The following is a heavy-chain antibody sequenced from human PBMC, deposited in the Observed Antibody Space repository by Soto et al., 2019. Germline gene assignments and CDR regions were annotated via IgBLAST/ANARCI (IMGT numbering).Heavy chain of an antibody. CDR2: VSANNGFT. CDR3: ARGGAARHRDS. D-gene: IGHD6-6*01. CDR1: GYTLTNFD. J-gene: IGHJ5*01. V-gene: IGHV1-18*01. Sequence: ASVKVSCKTPGYTLTNFDLSWVRQAPGQGLEWIGFVSANNGFTHFAQKFQGRVSVKTDTSTNTVYLDLRSLSSDDTAVYYCARGGAARHRDSWGQGTPVTFPS.